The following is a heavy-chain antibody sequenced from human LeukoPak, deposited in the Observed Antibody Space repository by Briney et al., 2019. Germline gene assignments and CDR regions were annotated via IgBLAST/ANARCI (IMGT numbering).Heavy chain of an antibody. D-gene: IGHD6-19*01. J-gene: IGHJ3*02. V-gene: IGHV3-11*06. CDR1: GFTFSDYY. CDR3: ARDGYSSGWYI. CDR2: IGGSGSYT. Sequence: GGSLRLSCAASGFTFSDYYMSWIRQAPGKGLEWVSYIGGSGSYTNYADSVKGRFTISRDNAKNSLYLQMNSLRAEDTAVYYCARDGYSSGWYIWGQGTMVTVSS.